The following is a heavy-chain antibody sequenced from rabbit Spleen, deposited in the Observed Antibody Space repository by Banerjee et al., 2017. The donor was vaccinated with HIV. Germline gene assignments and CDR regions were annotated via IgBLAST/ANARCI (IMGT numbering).Heavy chain of an antibody. CDR1: GFSFSNNYY. D-gene: IGHD1-1*01. V-gene: IGHV1S40*01. CDR2: INTKSGEN. CDR3: AKDLTNVIGWNFGL. J-gene: IGHJ4*01. Sequence: QSLEESGGDLVKPGASLTLTCTASGFSFSNNYYVCWVRQAPGKGLEWIACINTKSGENVYATWSKGRFTISKTSSTTVTLQMTSLTAADTATYFCAKDLTNVIGWNFGLWGPGTLVTVS.